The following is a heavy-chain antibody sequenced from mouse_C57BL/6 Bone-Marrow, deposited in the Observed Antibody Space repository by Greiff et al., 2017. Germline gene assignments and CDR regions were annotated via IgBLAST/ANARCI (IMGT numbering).Heavy chain of an antibody. CDR1: GYTFTSYW. V-gene: IGHV1-55*01. CDR2: IYPGSGST. Sequence: QVQLQQPGAELVKPVASVKMSCKASGYTFTSYWITWVKQRPGQGLEWIGDIYPGSGSTNYNEKFKSKATLTVDTSSSTAYMQLSSLTSEDSAVYYCARKIGYYVWFAYWGQGTLVTVSA. D-gene: IGHD2-3*01. J-gene: IGHJ3*01. CDR3: ARKIGYYVWFAY.